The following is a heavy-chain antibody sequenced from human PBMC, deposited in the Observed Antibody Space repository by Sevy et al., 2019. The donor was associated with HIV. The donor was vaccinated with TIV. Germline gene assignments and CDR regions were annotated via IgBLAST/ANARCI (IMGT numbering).Heavy chain of an antibody. D-gene: IGHD6-19*01. CDR2: ISYDGIIK. CDR3: AREGGYTSAWSPGNH. CDR1: GFTFNTHA. Sequence: GGCLRLSCAASGFTFNTHAMHWVRQAPGKGLEWVALISYDGIIKYYADSVKARLTISRDNSKNTLSLHMNSLRVEDAAVYYCAREGGYTSAWSPGNHWGQGTLVTVSS. V-gene: IGHV3-30*04. J-gene: IGHJ4*02.